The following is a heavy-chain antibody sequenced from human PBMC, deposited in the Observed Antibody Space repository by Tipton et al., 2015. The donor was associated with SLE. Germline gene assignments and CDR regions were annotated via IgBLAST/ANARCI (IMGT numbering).Heavy chain of an antibody. Sequence: TLSLTCTVSGGSLNKHFCSWIRQSAGKGLEWIGRVSPSGGTNYNPSLKSRVTMSVDTSRNQFSLNLSSLTAADTAVYFCARDKWGEYTASTGYFWSFDPWRQGIPVTGSS. CDR1: GGSLNKHF. V-gene: IGHV4-4*07. J-gene: IGHJ5*02. CDR2: VSPSGGT. CDR3: ARDKWGEYTASTGYFWSFDP. D-gene: IGHD3-9*01.